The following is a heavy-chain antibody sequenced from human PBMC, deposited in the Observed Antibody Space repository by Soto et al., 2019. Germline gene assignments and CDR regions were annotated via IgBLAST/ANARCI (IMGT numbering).Heavy chain of an antibody. J-gene: IGHJ3*02. CDR3: AREYYYDSSGYYLPDAFDI. Sequence: VQLVQSGAEVKKPGSSVKVSCKASGGTFSSYAISWVRQAPGQGLEWMGGIIPIFGTANYAQKFQGRVTITADESTSTAYMELSSLRSEDTAVYYCAREYYYDSSGYYLPDAFDIWGQGTMVTVSS. D-gene: IGHD3-22*01. V-gene: IGHV1-69*01. CDR1: GGTFSSYA. CDR2: IIPIFGTA.